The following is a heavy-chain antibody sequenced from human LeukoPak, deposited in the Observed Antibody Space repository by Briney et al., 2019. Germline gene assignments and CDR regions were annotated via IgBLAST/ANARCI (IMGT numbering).Heavy chain of an antibody. CDR1: GFTFSDYY. Sequence: GGSLRLSCAASGFTFSDYYMSWIRQAPGKGLEWVSYISSSSSYTNYADSVKGRFTISRDNAKNSLCLQMNSLRAEDTAVYYCARESRGYYDSSGLNYWGQGTLVTVSS. J-gene: IGHJ4*02. CDR2: ISSSSSYT. D-gene: IGHD3-22*01. V-gene: IGHV3-11*06. CDR3: ARESRGYYDSSGLNY.